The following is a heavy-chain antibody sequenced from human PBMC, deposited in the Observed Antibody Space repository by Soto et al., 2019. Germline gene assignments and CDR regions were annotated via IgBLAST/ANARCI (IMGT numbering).Heavy chain of an antibody. D-gene: IGHD2-2*01. V-gene: IGHV3-23*01. CDR3: AKGARGYCSSTSCYALDY. CDR2: ISGSGGST. Sequence: EVQLLESGGGLVQPGGSLRLSCAASGFTFSSYAMSWVRQAPGKGLEWVSAISGSGGSTYYADSVKGRFTISRDNSKNTLYLQMNSLRAEDTAVYYCAKGARGYCSSTSCYALDYWGQGTLVTVSS. J-gene: IGHJ4*02. CDR1: GFTFSSYA.